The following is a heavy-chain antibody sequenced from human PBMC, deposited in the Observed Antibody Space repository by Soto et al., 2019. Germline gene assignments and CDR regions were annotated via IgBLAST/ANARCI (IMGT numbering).Heavy chain of an antibody. CDR2: ISHDGSNK. D-gene: IGHD6-19*01. CDR1: GFSFSNSG. Sequence: QVQLVESGGGVVQPGRSLRLSCAASGFSFSNSGMHWVRQAPGKGLEWVALISHDGSNKYYADSVKGRFTISRDNSKNTLYLQMNSLRAEDTAVYYCARDLKDSSGWYSYWGQGTLVTVSS. V-gene: IGHV3-30*03. J-gene: IGHJ4*02. CDR3: ARDLKDSSGWYSY.